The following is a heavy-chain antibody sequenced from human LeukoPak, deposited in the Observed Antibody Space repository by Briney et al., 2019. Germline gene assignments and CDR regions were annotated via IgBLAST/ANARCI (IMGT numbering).Heavy chain of an antibody. CDR1: GFTFSSYG. Sequence: HPGGSLRLSCAASGFTFSSYGMHWVRQAPGKGLEWVAFIRYDGSNKYYADSVKGRFTISRDNSKNTLYLQMNSLRAEDTAMYFCVRDVGAVRGEVYFDYWGQGTLVTVSS. J-gene: IGHJ4*02. CDR2: IRYDGSNK. CDR3: VRDVGAVRGEVYFDY. D-gene: IGHD3-10*01. V-gene: IGHV3-30*02.